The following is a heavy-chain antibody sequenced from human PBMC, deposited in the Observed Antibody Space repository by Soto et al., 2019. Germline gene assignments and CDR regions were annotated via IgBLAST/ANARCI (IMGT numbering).Heavy chain of an antibody. Sequence: EVQLVESGGGLVQPGGSLKLSCAASGFTFSGSAMHWVRQASGKGLEWVGRIRSKANSYATVYAASVKGRFTISRDDSKNTAYLQMNSLKTEDTSVYYCTRSVAAADDAFDIWGQGTMVTVSS. CDR2: IRSKANSYAT. CDR3: TRSVAAADDAFDI. CDR1: GFTFSGSA. V-gene: IGHV3-73*02. D-gene: IGHD6-13*01. J-gene: IGHJ3*02.